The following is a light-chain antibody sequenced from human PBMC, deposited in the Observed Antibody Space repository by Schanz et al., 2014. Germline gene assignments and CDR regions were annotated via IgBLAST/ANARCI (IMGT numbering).Light chain of an antibody. Sequence: QSALTQPRSVSGSPGQSVTISCTGTSSDVGGYNYVSWYQQHPGKAPKLMIYEVNNRPSGVSNRFSGSKSGNTASLTISGLQAEDEADYYCSAYTSSSTLVFGGGTKLTVL. CDR1: SSDVGGYNY. J-gene: IGLJ2*01. CDR2: EVN. V-gene: IGLV2-14*01. CDR3: SAYTSSSTLV.